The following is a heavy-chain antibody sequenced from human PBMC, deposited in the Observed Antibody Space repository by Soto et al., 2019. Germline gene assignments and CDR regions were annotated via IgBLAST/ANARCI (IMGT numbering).Heavy chain of an antibody. J-gene: IGHJ4*02. CDR3: ENTVAAAGTGRRLFDY. Sequence: EVQLLESGGGLVQPGGSLRLSCAASGFTFSSYAMILVRQAPGKGLEWVSAISGSGGSTYYADSVKGRCTISRDTSKNTLYLQMNSLRAEDTAVDYCENTVAAAGTGRRLFDYWGQGTLVTVSS. V-gene: IGHV3-23*01. CDR1: GFTFSSYA. D-gene: IGHD6-13*01. CDR2: ISGSGGST.